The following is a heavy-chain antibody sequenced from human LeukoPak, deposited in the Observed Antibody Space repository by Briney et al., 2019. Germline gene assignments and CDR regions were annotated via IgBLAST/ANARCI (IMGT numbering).Heavy chain of an antibody. CDR2: IYSGGLT. Sequence: GGSLRLSGTDTGFTVSSKYMNWVRQSPGKWLQRVSVIYSGGLTYYVDSVKGRFTISRDNSKNTLYLQMNSLRAEDTAVYYCGSTSLLGSGFFDYWGQGTLVTVSS. CDR3: GSTSLLGSGFFDY. D-gene: IGHD3-10*02. CDR1: GFTVSSKY. V-gene: IGHV3-66*01. J-gene: IGHJ4*02.